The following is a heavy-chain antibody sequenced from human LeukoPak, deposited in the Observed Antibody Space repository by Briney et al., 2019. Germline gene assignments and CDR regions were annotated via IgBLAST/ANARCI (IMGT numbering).Heavy chain of an antibody. J-gene: IGHJ4*02. V-gene: IGHV3-23*01. CDR3: AKLNYDILTGPRDY. CDR2: ISGSGGST. Sequence: PVGSLRLSCAASGFTFSSYAMSWVRQAPGKGLEWVSAISGSGGSTYYADSVKGRFIISRDNSKNTLYLQMNSLRAEDTAVYYCAKLNYDILTGPRDYWGQGTLVTVSS. CDR1: GFTFSSYA. D-gene: IGHD3-9*01.